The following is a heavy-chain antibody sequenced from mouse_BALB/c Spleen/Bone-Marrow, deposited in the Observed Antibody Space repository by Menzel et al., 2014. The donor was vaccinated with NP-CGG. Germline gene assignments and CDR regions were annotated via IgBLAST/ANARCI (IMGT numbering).Heavy chain of an antibody. D-gene: IGHD1-2*01. J-gene: IGHJ4*01. CDR1: GFTFSSFA. Sequence: EVKLVESGGGLVQPGGSRKLSCAASGFTFSSFAMHWVRQAPEKGLEWVAYISSGSITIYYADTVKGRFTISRDNPKNTLFLQMTSLRSEDTAMYYCVRDYGYGAMDYWGQGTSATVSS. V-gene: IGHV5-17*02. CDR2: ISSGSITI. CDR3: VRDYGYGAMDY.